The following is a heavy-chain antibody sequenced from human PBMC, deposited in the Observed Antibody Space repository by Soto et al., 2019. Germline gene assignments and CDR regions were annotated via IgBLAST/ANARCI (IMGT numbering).Heavy chain of an antibody. D-gene: IGHD1-20*01. V-gene: IGHV3-21*02. CDR3: ARETGSYNWTDGLMDV. Sequence: EVQLVESGGGLVKPGGSLRLSCAASGFSFSSFTMNWVRQAPGKGLEWVSSIDTSSTYIYYADSVTGRSSISRDNAKKSVYLQMHSLRAEDTAVYYCARETGSYNWTDGLMDVWGQGTTVTVSS. CDR1: GFSFSSFT. CDR2: IDTSSTYI. J-gene: IGHJ6*02.